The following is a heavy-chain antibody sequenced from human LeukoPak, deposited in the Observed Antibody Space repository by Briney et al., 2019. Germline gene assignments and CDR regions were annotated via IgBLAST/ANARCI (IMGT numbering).Heavy chain of an antibody. CDR3: AKQGGFGSSSWYEGDAFDI. Sequence: KPGGSLRLSCAASGFTFSSYGMSWVRQAPGKGLEWVSAISGSGGSTYYADSVKGRFTISRDNSKNTLYLQMNSLRAEDTAVYYCAKQGGFGSSSWYEGDAFDIWGQGTMVTVSS. J-gene: IGHJ3*02. CDR1: GFTFSSYG. D-gene: IGHD6-13*01. CDR2: ISGSGGST. V-gene: IGHV3-23*01.